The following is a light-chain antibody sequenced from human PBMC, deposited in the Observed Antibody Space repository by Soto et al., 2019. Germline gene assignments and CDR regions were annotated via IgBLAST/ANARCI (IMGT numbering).Light chain of an antibody. CDR1: QSITNW. V-gene: IGKV1-5*03. CDR2: KAS. Sequence: DIQMTQSPSTLSASVGDRVTITCRASQSITNWLAWYQQKPGKAPNLLIYKASSLESAVPSRFSGSGSGTDFTLTISSLQPDDFATYYCQQYSSYPWTFGQGTKVEIK. CDR3: QQYSSYPWT. J-gene: IGKJ1*01.